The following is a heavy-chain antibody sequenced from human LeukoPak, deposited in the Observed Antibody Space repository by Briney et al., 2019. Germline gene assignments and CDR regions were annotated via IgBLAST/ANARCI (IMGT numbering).Heavy chain of an antibody. V-gene: IGHV1-8*03. CDR1: GYTFTTYD. J-gene: IGHJ4*02. CDR2: MNLKSGYT. CDR3: ARVAGSIDY. Sequence: GASVKVSCKASGYTFTTYDINWVRQATGQGLEWMGWMNLKSGYTGYAQEFQGRVTITSDTSTSTVYMELGSPRSDDTAVYYCARVAGSIDYWGQGTLVTVSS. D-gene: IGHD1-26*01.